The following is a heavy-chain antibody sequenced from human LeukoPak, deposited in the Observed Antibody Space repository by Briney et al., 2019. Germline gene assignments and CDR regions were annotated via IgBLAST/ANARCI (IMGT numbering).Heavy chain of an antibody. D-gene: IGHD2-2*01. CDR2: IYYGGST. CDR1: GASMSDYY. V-gene: IGHV4-59*01. Sequence: PSETLSVTCTVSGASMSDYYWSWIRQPPGKGLEWIGYIYYGGSTKDNPSLKSRVTMSVDPSKNQFSLKLSSVTAADTAVYYCARDIGGSSTSSGVFDLWGQGTLVTVSS. CDR3: ARDIGGSSTSSGVFDL. J-gene: IGHJ4*02.